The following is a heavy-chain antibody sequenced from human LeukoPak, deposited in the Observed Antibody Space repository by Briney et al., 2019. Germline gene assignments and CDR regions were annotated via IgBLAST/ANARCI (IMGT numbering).Heavy chain of an antibody. CDR2: FDPEDGET. J-gene: IGHJ4*02. Sequence: ASVKVSCKVSGYTLTELSMHWVRQAPGKGLEWMGGFDPEDGETIYAQKFQGRVTMTEDTSTDTAYMELSSLRSEDTAVCYCATVNEPRRRNTRELRRGYFDYWGQGTLVTVSS. D-gene: IGHD1-26*01. CDR1: GYTLTELS. V-gene: IGHV1-24*01. CDR3: ATVNEPRRRNTRELRRGYFDY.